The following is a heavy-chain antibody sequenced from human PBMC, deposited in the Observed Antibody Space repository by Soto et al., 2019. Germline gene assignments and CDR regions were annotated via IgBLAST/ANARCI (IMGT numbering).Heavy chain of an antibody. CDR3: AKVGYSSSSFGMDV. D-gene: IGHD6-13*01. Sequence: EVQLLESGGGLVQPGGSLRLSCAASGFTFSSYAMSWVRQAPGKGLEWISAISGSGGSTYYADSVKGRFTISRDNSKNTLYLQMNSLRAEDTAVYYCAKVGYSSSSFGMDVWGQGTTVTVSS. V-gene: IGHV3-23*01. J-gene: IGHJ6*02. CDR2: ISGSGGST. CDR1: GFTFSSYA.